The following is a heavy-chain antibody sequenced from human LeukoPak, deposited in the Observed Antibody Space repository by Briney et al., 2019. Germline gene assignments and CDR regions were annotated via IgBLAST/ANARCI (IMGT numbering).Heavy chain of an antibody. D-gene: IGHD2-21*02. CDR3: ARAGLQYCGGDCYSAPRRYYYYYYGMTS. Sequence: GASVKVSCKASGYTFTGYYMHWVRQAPGQGLEWMGWINPNSGGTNYAQKFQGRVTMTRDTSISTAYMELSRLRSDDTAVYYCARAGLQYCGGDCYSAPRRYYYYYYGMTSGAKGPRSPSP. V-gene: IGHV1-2*02. J-gene: IGHJ6*02. CDR1: GYTFTGYY. CDR2: INPNSGGT.